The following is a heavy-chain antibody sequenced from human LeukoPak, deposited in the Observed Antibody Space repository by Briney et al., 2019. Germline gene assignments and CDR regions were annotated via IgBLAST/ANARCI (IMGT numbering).Heavy chain of an antibody. Sequence: PGGPLRLSCAASGFTFRDAWMTWVRQAPGKGREWFGRIKSNASGGTADHPAPVKGRFIISRDDSKHTVYLEMVSLKTEDTAVYHCITELKSTTWGPCWGEGTLVVVS. CDR2: IKSNASGGTA. J-gene: IGHJ4*02. V-gene: IGHV3-15*01. CDR1: GFTFRDAW. D-gene: IGHD7-27*01. CDR3: ITELKSTTWGPC.